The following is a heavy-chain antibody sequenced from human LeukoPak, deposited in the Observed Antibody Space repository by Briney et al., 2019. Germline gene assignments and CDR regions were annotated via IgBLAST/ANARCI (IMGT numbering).Heavy chain of an antibody. Sequence: GGSLRLSCAASGFTFSSYEMNWVRQAPGKGLEWVSYISSSGSTIYYADSVKGRFTISRHNAKRSLYLRMNSLRAEDTAVYYCARDLGGYGDYGTNFDYWGQGTLVTVSS. CDR3: ARDLGGYGDYGTNFDY. V-gene: IGHV3-48*03. J-gene: IGHJ4*02. CDR1: GFTFSSYE. D-gene: IGHD4-17*01. CDR2: ISSSGSTI.